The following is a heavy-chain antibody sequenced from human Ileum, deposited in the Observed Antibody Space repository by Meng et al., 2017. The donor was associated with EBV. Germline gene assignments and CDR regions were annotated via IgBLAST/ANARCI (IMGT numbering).Heavy chain of an antibody. D-gene: IGHD2-21*02. CDR3: ARERGGGDRGIQ. CDR1: NGSVSSYGYY. Sequence: QVQVQESGPGLVKPSETLSLPCSVSNGSVSSYGYYWTWIRQPPGKGLEWIGYMSYTGSTNYKSTLKSRVTISVDKSKNQFSLKLSSVTAADTAVYYCARERGGGDRGIQWGQGTLVTVSS. V-gene: IGHV4-61*08. J-gene: IGHJ4*02. CDR2: MSYTGST.